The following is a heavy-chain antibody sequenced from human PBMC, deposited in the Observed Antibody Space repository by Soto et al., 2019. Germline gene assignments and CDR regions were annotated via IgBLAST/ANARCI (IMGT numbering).Heavy chain of an antibody. CDR3: AKDKGGMVHDY. CDR1: GFTFTSYG. CDR2: ISYDGSHK. Sequence: QVQLVESGGGVVQPGRSLRLSCAASGFTFTSYGMHWVRQAPGKGLEWVAVISYDGSHKYYADSVKGRFSISRDTSNNTADLQMNSLRVEDTAVYYCAKDKGGMVHDYWGQGTLVTVSS. V-gene: IGHV3-30*18. D-gene: IGHD3-10*01. J-gene: IGHJ4*02.